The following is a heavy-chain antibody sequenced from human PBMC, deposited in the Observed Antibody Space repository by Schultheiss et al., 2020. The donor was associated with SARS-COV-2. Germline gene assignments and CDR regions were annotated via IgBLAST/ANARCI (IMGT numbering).Heavy chain of an antibody. D-gene: IGHD5-18*01. J-gene: IGHJ6*02. CDR2: INAGNGNT. Sequence: ASVKVSCKASGGTFSSYAISWVRQAPGQGLEWMGWINAGNGNTKYSQKFQGRVTITRDTSASTAYMELSSLRSEDTAVYYCARDGQLWPPYYYYGMDVWGQGTTVTVSS. CDR3: ARDGQLWPPYYYYGMDV. CDR1: GGTFSSYA. V-gene: IGHV1-3*01.